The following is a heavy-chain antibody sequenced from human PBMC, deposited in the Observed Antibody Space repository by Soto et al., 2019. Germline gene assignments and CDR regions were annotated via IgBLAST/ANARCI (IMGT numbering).Heavy chain of an antibody. J-gene: IGHJ5*02. CDR1: GGSISSSSYY. CDR3: ARRGGYCSSTSCYVNWFDP. Sequence: SETLSLTCTVSGGSISSSSYYWGWIRQPPGKGLEWIGSIYYSGSTYYNPSLKSRVTISVDTSKNQFSLKLSSVTAADTAVYYCARRGGYCSSTSCYVNWFDPWGQGTLVTVSS. D-gene: IGHD2-2*01. CDR2: IYYSGST. V-gene: IGHV4-39*01.